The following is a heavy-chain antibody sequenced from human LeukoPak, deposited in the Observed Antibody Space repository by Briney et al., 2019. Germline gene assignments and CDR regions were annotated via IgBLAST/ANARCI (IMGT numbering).Heavy chain of an antibody. Sequence: GGSLRLSCAASGFTFSSYGMSWVRQAPGKGLEWVSSISSLSNYIYYADSVKGRFTISRDNSKNTLYLQMNSLRAEDTAVYYCARDLNGSYPDYWGQGTLVTVSS. CDR1: GFTFSSYG. CDR3: ARDLNGSYPDY. V-gene: IGHV3-21*01. CDR2: ISSLSNYI. J-gene: IGHJ4*02. D-gene: IGHD1-26*01.